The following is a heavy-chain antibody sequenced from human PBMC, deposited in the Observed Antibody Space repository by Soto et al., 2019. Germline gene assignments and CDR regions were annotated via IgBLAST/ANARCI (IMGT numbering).Heavy chain of an antibody. CDR3: AREGTENWFDP. J-gene: IGHJ5*02. D-gene: IGHD2-8*02. Sequence: GGSLRLSCAASGFTFSSYAMSWVRQAPGKGLEGVSAISGSSSYIYYADSVKGRFTISRDNAKNSLYLQMNSLRAEDTAVYYCAREGTENWFDPWGQGTLVTVSS. CDR2: ISGSSSYI. V-gene: IGHV3-21*01. CDR1: GFTFSSYA.